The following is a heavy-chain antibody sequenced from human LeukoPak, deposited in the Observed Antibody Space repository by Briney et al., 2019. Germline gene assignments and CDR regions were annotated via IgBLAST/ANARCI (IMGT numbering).Heavy chain of an antibody. J-gene: IGHJ5*02. D-gene: IGHD1-26*01. CDR1: AGSTCSGYYY. CDR2: IYNSGST. CDR3: ARGRGSLTNNRFDP. V-gene: IGHV4-39*07. Sequence: SGTLFLLSSVSAGSTCSGYYYWGWLRPPPGKRLEVTGMIYNSGSTYYNPSLKSRFTISVDTAKNQFYLKLSTVTAAGTAVYYFARGRGSLTNNRFDPWGQGTLVTVSS.